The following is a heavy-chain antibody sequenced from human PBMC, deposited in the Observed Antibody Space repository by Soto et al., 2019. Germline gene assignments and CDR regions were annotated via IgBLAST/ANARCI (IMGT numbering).Heavy chain of an antibody. CDR2: IKSKTDGGTT. J-gene: IGHJ3*02. CDR1: GCTFSNAW. V-gene: IGHV3-15*07. CDR3: TTAYYYDSSGPPLDDAFDI. Sequence: PGGSLRLSCAASGCTFSNAWMNWVRQAPGKGLEWVGRIKSKTDGGTTDYAAPVKGRFTISRDDSKNTLYLQMNSLKTEDTAVYYCTTAYYYDSSGPPLDDAFDIWGQGTMVTVSS. D-gene: IGHD3-22*01.